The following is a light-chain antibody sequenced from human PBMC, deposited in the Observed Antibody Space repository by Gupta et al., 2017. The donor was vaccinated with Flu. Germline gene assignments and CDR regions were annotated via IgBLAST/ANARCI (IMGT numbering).Light chain of an antibody. CDR3: YSNAISGDHVV. V-gene: IGLV3-10*01. J-gene: IGLJ2*01. CDR1: VLPKKF. Sequence: YELTQPPSVSVSPGQTATITCSGEVLPKKFVYWYQQKSGQAPYLVIYDDAKRPPEIPERFSGPSSGTTASLTITGAQVDDEAVYFCYSNAISGDHVVFGGGTKLTVL. CDR2: DDA.